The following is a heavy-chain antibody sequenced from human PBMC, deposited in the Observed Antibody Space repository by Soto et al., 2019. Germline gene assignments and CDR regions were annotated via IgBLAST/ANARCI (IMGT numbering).Heavy chain of an antibody. J-gene: IGHJ5*02. CDR3: ARLVVVVVAANGGTSDVEYNWFDP. V-gene: IGHV4-59*01. Sequence: PSETLSLTCTVSGGSISSYYWSWIRQPPGKGLEWIGYIYYSGSTNYNPSLKSRVTISVDTSKNQFSLKLSSVTAADTAVYYCARLVVVVVAANGGTSDVEYNWFDPWGQGTLVTVSS. D-gene: IGHD2-15*01. CDR1: GGSISSYY. CDR2: IYYSGST.